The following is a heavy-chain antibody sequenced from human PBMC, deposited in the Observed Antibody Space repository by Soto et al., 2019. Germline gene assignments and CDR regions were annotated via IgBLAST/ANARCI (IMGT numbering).Heavy chain of an antibody. D-gene: IGHD4-17*01. CDR2: IYYSGST. CDR3: AREDGGGYGDIPAYHYGMDV. CDR1: GGSISSGDYY. J-gene: IGHJ6*02. V-gene: IGHV4-30-4*01. Sequence: TLSLTCTVSGGSISSGDYYWSWIRQPPGKGLEWIGYIYYSGSTYYNPSLKSRVTISVDTSKNQFSLKLSSVTAADTAVYYCAREDGGGYGDIPAYHYGMDVWGQGTTVTVSS.